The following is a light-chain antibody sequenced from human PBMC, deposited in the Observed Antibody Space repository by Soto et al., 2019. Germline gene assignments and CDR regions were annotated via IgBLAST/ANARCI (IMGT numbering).Light chain of an antibody. J-gene: IGLJ1*01. CDR2: DVS. CDR1: SSDVGGYNY. Sequence: QSALTQPASVSGSPGQSITISCTGTSSDVGGYNYVSWYQQHPGKAPKLMIYDVSNRPSGVSNRFSGSKSGNTASLTISGLQADEEADYYCSSYTSCSTLEVFGTGTKLTVL. V-gene: IGLV2-14*01. CDR3: SSYTSCSTLEV.